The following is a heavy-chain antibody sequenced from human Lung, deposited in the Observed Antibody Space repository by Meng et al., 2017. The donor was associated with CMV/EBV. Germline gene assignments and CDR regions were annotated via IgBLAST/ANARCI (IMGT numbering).Heavy chain of an antibody. CDR1: GDSITSSSYY. Sequence: SXTXSLXXTVSGDSITSSSYYWGWIRQPPGKGLEWIGSMYYSANTYYNPSLKSRVTISVDTSQNQFSLTLTSVTAADTAVYYCAFSSGADYGSGSRDYLGQGXLVTVSS. V-gene: IGHV4-39*01. CDR2: MYYSANT. CDR3: AFSSGADYGSGSRDY. D-gene: IGHD3-10*01. J-gene: IGHJ4*02.